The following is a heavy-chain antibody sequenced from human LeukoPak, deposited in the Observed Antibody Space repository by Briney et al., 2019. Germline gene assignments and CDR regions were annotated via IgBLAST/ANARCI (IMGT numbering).Heavy chain of an antibody. CDR3: ARGPIGSNWFDP. D-gene: IGHD5/OR15-5a*01. CDR1: GFTFSTYG. CDR2: IDTTSTTM. J-gene: IGHJ5*02. V-gene: IGHV3-48*04. Sequence: GGSLRLSCAASGFTFSTYGMNWLRQAPGKGLEWVSYIDTTSTTMFYADSVKGRFTISRDNAKNSLYLQMNSLRVEDTAVYYCARGPIGSNWFDPWGQGTLVTVSS.